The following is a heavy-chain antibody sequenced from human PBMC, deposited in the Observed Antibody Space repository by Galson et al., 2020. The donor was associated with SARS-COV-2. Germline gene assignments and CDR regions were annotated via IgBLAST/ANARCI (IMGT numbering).Heavy chain of an antibody. CDR1: GFTFSSYA. D-gene: IGHD4-17*01. CDR2: ICGSGGST. V-gene: IGHV3-23*01. Sequence: WGSLSLSCAASGFTFSSYAISWIRQPPEKGLELVSAICGSGGSTYYSDSVKGRFTISRDNSKNTLYLQMNSLRAEATAVYYCAKDGARGDYDYFDYWGQGTLVTVSS. J-gene: IGHJ4*02. CDR3: AKDGARGDYDYFDY.